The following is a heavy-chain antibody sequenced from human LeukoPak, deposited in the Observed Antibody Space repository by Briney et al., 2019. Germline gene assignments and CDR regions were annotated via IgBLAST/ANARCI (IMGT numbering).Heavy chain of an antibody. V-gene: IGHV1-8*01. CDR1: GYTFTSYD. CDR2: MNPNSGNT. D-gene: IGHD2-2*01. CDR3: ARVPAARFKYNWFDP. J-gene: IGHJ5*02. Sequence: GASVKVSCKASGYTFTSYDINWMRQATGQGLEWMGRMNPNSGNTGYAQKFQGRVTMTRNTSISTAYMELSSLRSEDTAVYYCARVPAARFKYNWFDPWGQGTLVTVSS.